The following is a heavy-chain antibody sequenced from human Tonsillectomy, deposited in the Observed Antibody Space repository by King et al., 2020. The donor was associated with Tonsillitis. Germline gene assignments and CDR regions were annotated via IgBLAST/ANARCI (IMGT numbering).Heavy chain of an antibody. CDR1: GFTFDDYG. Sequence: VQLVESGGGVVRPGGSLRLSCAASGFTFDDYGMSWVRQAPGKGLEWVSGINWNGDSTGYADSVKGRFTISRDNAKSSLYLQMNNLRAEDTDLYYCARSHSGNYYFSYYYYMDVWGKGTTVTVSS. D-gene: IGHD1-26*01. V-gene: IGHV3-20*04. CDR3: ARSHSGNYYFSYYYYMDV. CDR2: INWNGDST. J-gene: IGHJ6*03.